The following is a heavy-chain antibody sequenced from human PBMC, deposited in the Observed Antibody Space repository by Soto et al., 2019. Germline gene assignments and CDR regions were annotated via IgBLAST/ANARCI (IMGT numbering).Heavy chain of an antibody. Sequence: SVKVSCKASGFTFTSSAMQWVRQARGQRLEWIGWIVVGSGNTNYAQKFQERVTITRDMSTSTAYMELSSLRSEDTAVYYCAAARKYYGEYSDAFDIWGQGTMVTV. J-gene: IGHJ3*02. CDR2: IVVGSGNT. CDR1: GFTFTSSA. V-gene: IGHV1-58*02. CDR3: AAARKYYGEYSDAFDI. D-gene: IGHD4-17*01.